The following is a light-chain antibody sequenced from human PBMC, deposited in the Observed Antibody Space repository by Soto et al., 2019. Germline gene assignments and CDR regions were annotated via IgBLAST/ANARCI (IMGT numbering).Light chain of an antibody. CDR3: QSYDSSLSASV. CDR1: KNDVGFYDF. CDR2: EVV. V-gene: IGLV2-8*01. Sequence: QSALTQPPSASGSPGQSVTISCTGTKNDVGFYDFVSWYQHHPGKAPRLIIYEVVQRPSGVPDRFSGSKSGNTASLAITGLQAEDEADYYCQSYDSSLSASVFGGGTKLTVL. J-gene: IGLJ3*02.